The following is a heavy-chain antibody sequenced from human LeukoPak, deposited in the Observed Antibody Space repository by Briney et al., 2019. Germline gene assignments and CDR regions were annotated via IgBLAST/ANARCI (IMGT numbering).Heavy chain of an antibody. J-gene: IGHJ4*02. CDR3: ARPLSSITGTMSSFDY. CDR1: GYTFTGYY. D-gene: IGHD1-7*01. Sequence: ASVKVSCKASGYTFTGYYMHWVRQAPGQGLEWMGWINPNSGGTNYAQKFQGRVTMTRDTSISTAYMELSRLRSDDTAVYYCARPLSSITGTMSSFDYWGQGTLVTVSS. CDR2: INPNSGGT. V-gene: IGHV1-2*02.